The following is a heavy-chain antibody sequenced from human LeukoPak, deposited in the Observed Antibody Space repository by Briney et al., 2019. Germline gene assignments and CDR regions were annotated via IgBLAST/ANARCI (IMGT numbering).Heavy chain of an antibody. D-gene: IGHD3-10*01. CDR2: INHSGST. J-gene: IGHJ6*02. V-gene: IGHV4-34*01. CDR3: ARGLRRSQRDYYYYYGMDV. CDR1: GGSFSGYY. Sequence: SETLSLTCAVYGGSFSGYYWSWIRQPPGKGLEWIGEINHSGSTNYNPSLKSRVTMSVDTSKNQFSLKLSSVTAADTAVYYCARGLRRSQRDYYYYYGMDVWGQGTTVTVSS.